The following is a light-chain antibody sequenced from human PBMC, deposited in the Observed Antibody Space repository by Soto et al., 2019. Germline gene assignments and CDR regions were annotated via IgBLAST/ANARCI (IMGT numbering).Light chain of an antibody. J-gene: IGKJ1*01. CDR2: GAS. Sequence: EIVLTQSPGTLSLSPGESATLSCRASQSVSSTYLAWYQQKPGQAPRLLISGASSRATGIPDRFSGSGSGTDFTLTISRLEPEDFAVYYCQQYGSSGTFGQGTKVDIK. V-gene: IGKV3-20*01. CDR3: QQYGSSGT. CDR1: QSVSSTY.